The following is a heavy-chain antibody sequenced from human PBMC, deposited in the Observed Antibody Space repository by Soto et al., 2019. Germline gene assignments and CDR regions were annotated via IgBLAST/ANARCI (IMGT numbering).Heavy chain of an antibody. CDR3: ASRDPGTSVDY. D-gene: IGHD1-7*01. V-gene: IGHV4-4*02. CDR2: IYRTGST. Sequence: SETLSLTCAVSGGSFTSNNWWTWVRQPPGQGLEWIGEIYRTGSTNYNPSLKSRVTISLDKSKNQFSLKVTSLTAADTAVYYCASRDPGTSVDYWGQGTLVTVSS. J-gene: IGHJ4*02. CDR1: GGSFTSNNW.